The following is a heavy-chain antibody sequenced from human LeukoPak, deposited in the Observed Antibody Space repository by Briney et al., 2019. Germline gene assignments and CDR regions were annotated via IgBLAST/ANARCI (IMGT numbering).Heavy chain of an antibody. CDR1: GGSISSGGYY. CDR2: IYYSGST. Sequence: SQTLSLTCTVSGGSISSGGYYWSWIRQHPGKGLEWIGHIYYSGSTYYNPSLKSRVTISVDTSKNQFSLKLSSVTAADTAVYYCAGSYYDSHWGWFDPWGQGTLVTVSS. D-gene: IGHD3-22*01. J-gene: IGHJ5*02. V-gene: IGHV4-31*03. CDR3: AGSYYDSHWGWFDP.